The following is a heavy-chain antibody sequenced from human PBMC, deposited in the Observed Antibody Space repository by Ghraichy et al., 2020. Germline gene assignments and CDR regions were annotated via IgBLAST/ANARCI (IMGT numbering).Heavy chain of an antibody. D-gene: IGHD6-19*01. V-gene: IGHV1-24*01. CDR3: ATWGIEVAGRVNALDI. Sequence: ASVKVSCKVSGYTLTELSMHWVRQAPGKGLDWMGSFDPEAGETIYAQKFQGRVTMTEDTSTDTACMELSSLRSEDTALYYCATWGIEVAGRVNALDIWGQGTMVTVSS. J-gene: IGHJ3*02. CDR1: GYTLTELS. CDR2: FDPEAGET.